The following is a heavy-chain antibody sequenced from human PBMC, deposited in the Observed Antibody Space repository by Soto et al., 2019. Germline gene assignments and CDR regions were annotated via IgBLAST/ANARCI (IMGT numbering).Heavy chain of an antibody. V-gene: IGHV3-74*01. CDR3: ARDRALRYFDWLGDAFDI. J-gene: IGHJ3*02. Sequence: PGGSLRLSCAASGFTFSSYWMHWVRQAPGKGLVWVSRINSDGSSTSYADSVKGRFTISRDNAKNTLYLQMNSLRAEDTAVYYCARDRALRYFDWLGDAFDIWGQGTMVTVSS. CDR1: GFTFSSYW. CDR2: INSDGSST. D-gene: IGHD3-9*01.